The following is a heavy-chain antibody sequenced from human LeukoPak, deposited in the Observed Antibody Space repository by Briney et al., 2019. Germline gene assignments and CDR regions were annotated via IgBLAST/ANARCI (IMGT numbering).Heavy chain of an antibody. V-gene: IGHV3-21*01. CDR1: GFTFSSYS. CDR3: ARSAAGTYY. J-gene: IGHJ6*02. Sequence: PGGSLRLSCVASGFTFSSYSMNWVRQAPGKGLEWVSSISSSSSYKYYTDSVKGRFTISRDNAKNSLYLQMNSLRAEDTAVYYCARSAAGTYYWGQGTTVTVSS. CDR2: ISSSSSYK. D-gene: IGHD1-1*01.